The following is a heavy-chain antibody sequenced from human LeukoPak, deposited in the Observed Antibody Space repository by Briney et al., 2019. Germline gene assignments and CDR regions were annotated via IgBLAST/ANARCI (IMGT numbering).Heavy chain of an antibody. CDR3: ARTPRSYSSSWSLDY. CDR2: ISSSSSYI. D-gene: IGHD6-13*01. J-gene: IGHJ4*02. Sequence: PGGSLRLSCAASGFTFSSYSMNWVRQAPGKGLEWVSSISSSSSYIYYADSVKGRFTISRDNAKNSLYLQMNSLRAEDTAVYYCARTPRSYSSSWSLDYWGQGTLVTVSS. CDR1: GFTFSSYS. V-gene: IGHV3-21*01.